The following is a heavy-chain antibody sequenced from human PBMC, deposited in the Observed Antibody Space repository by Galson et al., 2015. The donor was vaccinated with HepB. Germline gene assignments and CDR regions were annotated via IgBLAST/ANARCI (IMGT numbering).Heavy chain of an antibody. J-gene: IGHJ6*02. Sequence: SVKVSCKASGGTFSSYAISWVRQAPGQGLEWMGRIIPFLGIANYAQKFQGRATITADKSTSTAYMELSSLRSEDTAVYYCARGFKPSMVRGVIRYYYYAMDVWGQGTTVTVSS. CDR3: ARGFKPSMVRGVIRYYYYAMDV. V-gene: IGHV1-69*04. D-gene: IGHD3-10*01. CDR1: GGTFSSYA. CDR2: IIPFLGIA.